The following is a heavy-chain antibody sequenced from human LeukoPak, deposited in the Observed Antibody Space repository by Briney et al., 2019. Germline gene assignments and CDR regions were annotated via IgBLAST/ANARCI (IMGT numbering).Heavy chain of an antibody. J-gene: IGHJ4*02. Sequence: SETLSLTCAVYGGSFSGYYWSWIRQPPGKGLEWIGEINHSGSTNYNPSLKSRVTISVDTSKNQFSLKLSSVTAADTAVYYCARTWYYYDSSGYYPFDYWGQGTLVTVSS. CDR2: INHSGST. CDR3: ARTWYYYDSSGYYPFDY. V-gene: IGHV4-34*01. D-gene: IGHD3-22*01. CDR1: GGSFSGYY.